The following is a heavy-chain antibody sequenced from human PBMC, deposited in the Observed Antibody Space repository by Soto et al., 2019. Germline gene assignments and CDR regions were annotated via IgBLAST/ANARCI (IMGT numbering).Heavy chain of an antibody. CDR3: ARGPGSQGSN. J-gene: IGHJ4*02. CDR2: ITSDGSYI. V-gene: IGHV3-21*01. CDR1: GFTFSSCT. D-gene: IGHD6-13*01. Sequence: EVQLVESGGGLVKPGGSLRLSCAASGFTFSSCTMNWVRQAPGKGLEWVSSITSDGSYIYYADSVKGRFTISRDNAKNSLYLQMNRLRAEDTAGYYFARGPGSQGSNWGEGTLVTVSS.